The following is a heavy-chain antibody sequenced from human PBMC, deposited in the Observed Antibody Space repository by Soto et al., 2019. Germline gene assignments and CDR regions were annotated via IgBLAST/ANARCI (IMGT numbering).Heavy chain of an antibody. CDR2: ISDSGATT. Sequence: QPGGSLRLSCAASGFPFGENAMSWVRQAPGKGLEWVSGISDSGATTYYADSVRGRFTISRDNSKNTLYLQMKSLRAEDSASYYCAKEDTSSGSLDYWGQGALVTGLL. D-gene: IGHD6-19*01. V-gene: IGHV3-23*01. CDR3: AKEDTSSGSLDY. J-gene: IGHJ4*02. CDR1: GFPFGENA.